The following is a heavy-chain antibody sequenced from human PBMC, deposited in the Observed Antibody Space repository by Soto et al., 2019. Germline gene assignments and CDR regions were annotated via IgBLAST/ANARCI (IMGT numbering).Heavy chain of an antibody. Sequence: QVQLLESGGGLVKPGGSLRLSCVASGFTFSDYQMGWIRQAPGKGLEWVSYICTGSSSTNYADSVKGRFTISRDNAKKSLCRQMTSLRAEDTAVYYCARDRIVGVKFDIWGHGTMVTVSS. D-gene: IGHD1-26*01. V-gene: IGHV3-11*06. CDR3: ARDRIVGVKFDI. CDR1: GFTFSDYQ. CDR2: ICTGSSST. J-gene: IGHJ3*02.